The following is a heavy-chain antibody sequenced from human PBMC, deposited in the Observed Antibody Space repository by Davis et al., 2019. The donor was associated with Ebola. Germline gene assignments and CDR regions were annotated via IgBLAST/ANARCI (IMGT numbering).Heavy chain of an antibody. Sequence: ASVKVSCKASGYTFTSYGISWVRQAPGQGLEWMGWISAYNGNTNYAQKLQGRVTMTTDTSTSTAYMELRSLRSDDTAVYYCARVIGVTRRWLVLPYFDYWGQGTLVTVSS. CDR2: ISAYNGNT. V-gene: IGHV1-18*01. J-gene: IGHJ4*02. CDR3: ARVIGVTRRWLVLPYFDY. D-gene: IGHD6-19*01. CDR1: GYTFTSYG.